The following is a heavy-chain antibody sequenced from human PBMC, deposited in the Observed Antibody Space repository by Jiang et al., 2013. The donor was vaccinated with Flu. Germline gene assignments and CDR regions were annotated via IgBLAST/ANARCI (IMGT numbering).Heavy chain of an antibody. CDR3: ARIRVYGDYYFDY. CDR1: GFSLSTSGMC. V-gene: IGHV2-70*11. J-gene: IGHJ4*02. CDR2: IDWDDDK. Sequence: KLTQTLTLTCTFSGFSLSTSGMCVSWIRQPPGKALEWLARIDWDDDKYYSTSLKTRLTISKDTSKNQVVLTMTNMDPVDTATYYCARIRVYGDYYFDYWGQGTLVTVSS. D-gene: IGHD4-17*01.